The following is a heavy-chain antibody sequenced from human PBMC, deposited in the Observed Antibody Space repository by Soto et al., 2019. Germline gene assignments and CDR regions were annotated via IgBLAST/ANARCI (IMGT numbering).Heavy chain of an antibody. D-gene: IGHD1-1*01. V-gene: IGHV4-39*02. J-gene: IGHJ4*02. CDR1: GGSISSSSYY. CDR3: ARETELEPYHYFDY. CDR2: IYYSGST. Sequence: SETLSLTCTVSGGSISSSSYYWGWIRQPPGKGLEWIGSIYYSGSTYYNPSLKSRVTISVDTSKNQFSLKLSSVTAADTAVYYCARETELEPYHYFDYWGQGTLVTVSS.